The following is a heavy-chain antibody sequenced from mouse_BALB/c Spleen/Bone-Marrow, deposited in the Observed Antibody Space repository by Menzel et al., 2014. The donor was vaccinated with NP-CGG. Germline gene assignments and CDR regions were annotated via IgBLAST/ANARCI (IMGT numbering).Heavy chain of an antibody. CDR2: ISSGSSTI. V-gene: IGHV5-17*02. J-gene: IGHJ2*01. CDR1: GFTFSSFG. D-gene: IGHD1-1*01. CDR3: ARSGSSYGYFDY. Sequence: DVKLVKSGGGLVQPGGSRKLSCAASGFTFSSFGMHWVRQAPEKGLEWVAYISSGSSTIYYADTVMGRFTISRDNPKNTLFLQMTSLRSEDTAMYYCARSGSSYGYFDYCGQGTTLAVSS.